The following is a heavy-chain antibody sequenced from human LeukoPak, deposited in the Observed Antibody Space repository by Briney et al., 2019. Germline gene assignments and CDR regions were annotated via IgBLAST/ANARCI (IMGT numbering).Heavy chain of an antibody. Sequence: GESLRLSCAASGFTFSSYAMYWVRQAPGKGLEGVAVISYDGSDKYFADSVKGRFTISRDNSKNTPYLQMNSLRPEDTAVYFCAVGPTVVNTRTYFDYWGQGSLVTVSS. V-gene: IGHV3-30-3*01. CDR1: GFTFSSYA. J-gene: IGHJ4*02. D-gene: IGHD4-23*01. CDR3: AVGPTVVNTRTYFDY. CDR2: ISYDGSDK.